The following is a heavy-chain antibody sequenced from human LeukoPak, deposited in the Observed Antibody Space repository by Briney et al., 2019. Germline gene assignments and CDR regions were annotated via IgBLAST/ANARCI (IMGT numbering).Heavy chain of an antibody. D-gene: IGHD3-3*01. CDR1: GFTFSSYA. Sequence: GGSLRPSCAASGFTFSSYAMSWVRQAPGKGLEWVSAISGSGGSTYYADSVKGRFTISRDNSKNTLYLQMNSLRAEDTAVYYCARAPLTITIFGVVIECFDYWGQGTLVTVSS. J-gene: IGHJ4*02. CDR2: ISGSGGST. V-gene: IGHV3-23*01. CDR3: ARAPLTITIFGVVIECFDY.